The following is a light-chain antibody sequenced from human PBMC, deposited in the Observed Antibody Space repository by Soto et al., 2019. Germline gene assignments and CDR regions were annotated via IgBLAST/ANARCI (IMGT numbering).Light chain of an antibody. CDR1: SSDVGGYNY. CDR3: ASFTRSVTVV. J-gene: IGLJ2*01. Sequence: QSVLTQPASVSRSPGQSITISCAGTSSDVGGYNYVFWYQQHPGKVPRLIISDVNKRPSGVSDRFSGSKSGNTASLTISGLQAEDEADYYCASFTRSVTVVFGGGTKLTVL. V-gene: IGLV2-14*03. CDR2: DVN.